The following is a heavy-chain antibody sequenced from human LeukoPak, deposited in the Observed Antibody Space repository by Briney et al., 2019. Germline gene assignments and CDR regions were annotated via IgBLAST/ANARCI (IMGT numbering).Heavy chain of an antibody. CDR2: IISIFGIT. CDR3: ARGRLGTWFGELKA. J-gene: IGHJ5*02. Sequence: SVKVSCKASGGTFSNYVISWVRQAPGQGLEWMGGIISIFGITTYAQKFQGRVTITADESTDTVYMELSSLRSDDTAVYYCARGRLGTWFGELKAWDQGTLVTVSS. V-gene: IGHV1-69*13. D-gene: IGHD3-10*01. CDR1: GGTFSNYV.